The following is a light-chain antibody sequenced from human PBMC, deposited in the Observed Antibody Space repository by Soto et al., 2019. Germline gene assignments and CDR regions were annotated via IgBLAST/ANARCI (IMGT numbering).Light chain of an antibody. CDR1: QSIRRW. V-gene: IGKV1-5*01. J-gene: IGKJ1*01. CDR2: DAS. CDR3: QQSYNTPRT. Sequence: IQMTHSPSILSASLGDIVTIAFRASQSIRRWLAWYQQKPGKAPKLLIFDASTLESGVPSRFSGRGSGTDFTLTISSLQPEDFATYYCQQSYNTPRTFGQGTKVDIK.